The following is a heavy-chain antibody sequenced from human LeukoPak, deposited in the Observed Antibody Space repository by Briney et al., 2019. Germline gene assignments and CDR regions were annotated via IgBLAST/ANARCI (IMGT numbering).Heavy chain of an antibody. D-gene: IGHD3-10*01. CDR2: ISGSGGST. J-gene: IGHJ6*02. V-gene: IGHV3-23*01. Sequence: GGSLRLSCAASGFTFSSYAMSWVRQAPRKGLEWVSAISGSGGSTYYADSVKGRFTISRDNSKNTLYLQMNSLRAEDTAVYYCAKEKDLWFGGYYYYGMDVWGQGTTVTVSS. CDR3: AKEKDLWFGGYYYYGMDV. CDR1: GFTFSSYA.